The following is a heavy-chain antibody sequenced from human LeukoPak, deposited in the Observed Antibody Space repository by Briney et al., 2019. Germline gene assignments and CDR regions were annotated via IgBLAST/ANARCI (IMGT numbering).Heavy chain of an antibody. J-gene: IGHJ4*02. Sequence: PGGSLRLSCAASRFTFSSYSMNWVRQAPGKGLEWVSYISSSSSSIYYADSVKGRFTISRDNAKNSLYLQMNSLRAEDTAVYYCARDRYSGSYPLDYWGQGTLVTVSS. D-gene: IGHD1-26*01. CDR2: ISSSSSSI. CDR3: ARDRYSGSYPLDY. CDR1: RFTFSSYS. V-gene: IGHV3-48*04.